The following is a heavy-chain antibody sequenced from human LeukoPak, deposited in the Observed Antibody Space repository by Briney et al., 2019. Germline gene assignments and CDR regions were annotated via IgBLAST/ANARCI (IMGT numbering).Heavy chain of an antibody. CDR3: ARPRGYYDSFDY. CDR1: GYTFTSYD. V-gene: IGHV1-8*03. D-gene: IGHD3-22*01. J-gene: IGHJ4*02. CDR2: MNPNSGNT. Sequence: ASVKVSCKASGYTFTSYDINWVRQATGQGLERMGWMNPNSGNTGYAQKFQGRVTITRNTSISTAYMELSSLRSEDTAVYYCARPRGYYDSFDYWGQGTLVTVSS.